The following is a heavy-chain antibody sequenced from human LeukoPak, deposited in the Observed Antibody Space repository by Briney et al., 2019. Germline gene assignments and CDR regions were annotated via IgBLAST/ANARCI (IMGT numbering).Heavy chain of an antibody. CDR2: IWYDGSNK. D-gene: IGHD6-19*01. J-gene: IGHJ6*04. CDR3: ARVLAVAGNPYYYGMDV. Sequence: GSLRLSCAASGFTFSSYGMHWVRQAPGKGLEWVAVIWYDGSNKYYADSVKGRFTISRDNSKNTLYLRMNSLRAEDTAVYYCARVLAVAGNPYYYGMDVWGKGTAVTVSS. CDR1: GFTFSSYG. V-gene: IGHV3-33*01.